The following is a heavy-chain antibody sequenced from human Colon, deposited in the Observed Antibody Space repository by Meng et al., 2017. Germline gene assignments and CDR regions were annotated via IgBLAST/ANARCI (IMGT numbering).Heavy chain of an antibody. V-gene: IGHV4-4*02. D-gene: IGHD6-19*01. Sequence: VEGGGSGPGRVEAAGTLSLACAVSGGSISSSNWWSRVRQPPGKGLEWIGEIYHSGSTNYNPSLKSRVTISVDKSKNQFSLKLSSVTAADTAVYYCASFPPPGKQWLVTDYWGQGTLVTVSS. CDR1: GGSISSSNW. CDR2: IYHSGST. CDR3: ASFPPPGKQWLVTDY. J-gene: IGHJ4*02.